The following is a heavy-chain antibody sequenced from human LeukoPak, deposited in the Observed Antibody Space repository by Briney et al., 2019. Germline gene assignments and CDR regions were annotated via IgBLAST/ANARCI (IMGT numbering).Heavy chain of an antibody. CDR1: GFTFSSYS. Sequence: GGSLRLSCAASGFTFSSYSLNWVRQAPGKGLEWVSFISSSSITIYYADSVKGRFTISRDNAEKSLYLQMNSLRAEDTAVYYCARDRGGSYSATDYWGQGTLVTVSS. J-gene: IGHJ4*02. CDR2: ISSSSITI. CDR3: ARDRGGSYSATDY. V-gene: IGHV3-48*04. D-gene: IGHD2-15*01.